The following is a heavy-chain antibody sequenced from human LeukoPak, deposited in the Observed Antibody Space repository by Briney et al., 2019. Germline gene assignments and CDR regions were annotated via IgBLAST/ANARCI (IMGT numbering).Heavy chain of an antibody. Sequence: EASVKVSCKASGYTFTSYGISWVRQAPGQGLEWMGWISAYNGNTNYAQKLQGRVTMTTDTSTSTAYMELRSLRSDDTAVYYCARDLARLRRIAVAGTFDYWGQGTLVTASS. V-gene: IGHV1-18*01. CDR2: ISAYNGNT. CDR1: GYTFTSYG. CDR3: ARDLARLRRIAVAGTFDY. J-gene: IGHJ4*02. D-gene: IGHD6-19*01.